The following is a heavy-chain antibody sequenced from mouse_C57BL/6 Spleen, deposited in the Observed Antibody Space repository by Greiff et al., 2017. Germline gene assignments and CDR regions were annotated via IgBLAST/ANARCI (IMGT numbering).Heavy chain of an antibody. J-gene: IGHJ4*01. CDR1: GFSFNTYA. CDR3: VRLRWLLDEGYAVDY. V-gene: IGHV10-1*01. D-gene: IGHD2-3*01. Sequence: EVKVVESGGGLVQPKGSLKLSCAASGFSFNTYAMNWVRQAPGKGLEWVARIRSKSNNYATYYADSVKDRFTISRDDSESMLYLQMNNVKTEDTAMYYCVRLRWLLDEGYAVDYWGQGTSVTVSS. CDR2: IRSKSNNYAT.